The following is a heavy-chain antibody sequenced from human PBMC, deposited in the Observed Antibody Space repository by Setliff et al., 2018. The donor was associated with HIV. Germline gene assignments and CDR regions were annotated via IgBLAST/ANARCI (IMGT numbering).Heavy chain of an antibody. V-gene: IGHV3-23*01. CDR3: AKDYSSGWFDY. CDR1: GLTFSNYA. CDR2: ISGSGDTT. J-gene: IGHJ4*02. D-gene: IGHD6-19*01. Sequence: GGSLRLSCAASGLTFSNYATTWVSQAPGKGLEWVSGISGSGDTTNYADSVKGRFTISRDNSKNTLYLQMNSLRAEDTAVYYCAKDYSSGWFDYWGQGTLVTVSS.